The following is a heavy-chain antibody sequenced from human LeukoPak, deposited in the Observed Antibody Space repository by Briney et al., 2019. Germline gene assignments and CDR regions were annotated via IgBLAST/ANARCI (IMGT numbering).Heavy chain of an antibody. Sequence: SETLSLTCTVSGASISSNYWHWIRQPPGKGLEWIGYIYHSGSTKYNPSLKSRASISIDTSKTQFSLRLSSVTAADTAVYYCARSIGALGIWGQGTLVTVSS. CDR3: ARSIGALGI. CDR1: GASISSNY. D-gene: IGHD6-13*01. J-gene: IGHJ4*02. CDR2: IYHSGST. V-gene: IGHV4-59*01.